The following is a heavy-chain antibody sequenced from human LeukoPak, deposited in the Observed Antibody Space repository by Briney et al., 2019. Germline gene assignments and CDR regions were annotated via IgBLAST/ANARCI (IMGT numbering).Heavy chain of an antibody. CDR2: ISAYNGNT. CDR1: DNTFTSYG. Sequence: ASVKVSCKASDNTFTSYGISWVRQAPGQGLEWMGWISAYNGNTNYAQKLQGRVTMTTDTSTSTAYMELRSLRSDDTAVYYCAREYYDSSGYNTRTDYWGQGTLVTVSS. D-gene: IGHD3-22*01. CDR3: AREYYDSSGYNTRTDY. J-gene: IGHJ4*02. V-gene: IGHV1-18*01.